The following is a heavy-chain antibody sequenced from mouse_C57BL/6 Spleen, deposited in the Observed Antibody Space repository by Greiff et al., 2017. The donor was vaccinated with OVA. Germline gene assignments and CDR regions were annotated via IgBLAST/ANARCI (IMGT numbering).Heavy chain of an antibody. J-gene: IGHJ3*01. Sequence: QVQLQQPGAELVRPGSSVKLSCKASGYTFTSYWMDWVKQRPGQGLEWIGNIYPSDSETHYNQKFKDKATLTVDKSSSTAYMQLSSLTSEDSAVYYCARWHDYLFAYWGQGTLVTVSA. CDR2: IYPSDSET. CDR1: GYTFTSYW. V-gene: IGHV1-61*01. CDR3: ARWHDYLFAY. D-gene: IGHD2-4*01.